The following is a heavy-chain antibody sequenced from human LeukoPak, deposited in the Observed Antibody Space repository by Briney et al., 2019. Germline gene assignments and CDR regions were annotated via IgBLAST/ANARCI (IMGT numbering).Heavy chain of an antibody. D-gene: IGHD3-22*01. CDR1: GFTFSSYG. CDR2: ISYDGSNK. CDR3: AKDYYDSSGYILYYYYYGMDV. V-gene: IGHV3-30*18. Sequence: GRSLRLSCAASGFTFSSYGMQWVRQAPGKGLEGVAVISYDGSNKYYADSVKGRFTISRDNSKNTLYLQMDSLRAEDTAVYYCAKDYYDSSGYILYYYYYGMDVWGQGTTVTVSS. J-gene: IGHJ6*02.